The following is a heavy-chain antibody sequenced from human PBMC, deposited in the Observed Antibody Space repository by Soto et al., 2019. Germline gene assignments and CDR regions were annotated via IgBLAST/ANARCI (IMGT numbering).Heavy chain of an antibody. V-gene: IGHV4-30-4*01. D-gene: IGHD1-1*01. J-gene: IGHJ6*02. Sequence: QVQLQESGPGLVRPSQTLSLTCTVSGDSISSADYYWSWIRQTPGKGLEWIGHIFYSGTTYYNPSRKSRLTRSVDTSKNHFSLRLTSVTDADTAVYYCARDLWVEPELYYYGMDVWGQGTTVTVSS. CDR1: GDSISSADYY. CDR3: ARDLWVEPELYYYGMDV. CDR2: IFYSGTT.